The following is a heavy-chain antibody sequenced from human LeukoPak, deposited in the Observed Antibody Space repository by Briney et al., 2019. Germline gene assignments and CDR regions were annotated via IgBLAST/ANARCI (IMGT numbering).Heavy chain of an antibody. J-gene: IGHJ2*01. Sequence: PSQTLSLTCTVSGGSISSYYWSWIRQPPGKGLEWIGYIYYSGTTNYNPSLKSRVTISIDTSKNQFSLKLNSVTAADTAVYYCARGKVVRPFFWYFDLWGRGTLVTVSS. V-gene: IGHV4-59*01. D-gene: IGHD2-15*01. CDR2: IYYSGTT. CDR1: GGSISSYY. CDR3: ARGKVVRPFFWYFDL.